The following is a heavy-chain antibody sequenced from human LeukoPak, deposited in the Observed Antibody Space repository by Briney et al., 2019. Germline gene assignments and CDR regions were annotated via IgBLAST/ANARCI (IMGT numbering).Heavy chain of an antibody. CDR1: GGFISSYY. CDR2: IYYSGST. V-gene: IGHV4-59*01. D-gene: IGHD5-18*01. Sequence: SETLSLTCTVSGGFISSYYWGWIRQPPGKGLEWIGYIYYSGSTNYNPSLKSRVTISVDTSKNQFSLKLSSVTAADTAVYYCARVHSYGPFDYWGQGTLVTVSS. CDR3: ARVHSYGPFDY. J-gene: IGHJ4*02.